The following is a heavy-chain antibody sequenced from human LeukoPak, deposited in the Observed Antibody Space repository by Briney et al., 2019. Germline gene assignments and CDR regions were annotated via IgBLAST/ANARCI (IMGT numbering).Heavy chain of an antibody. J-gene: IGHJ4*02. CDR3: ASRPFETTVVPWDFY. Sequence: GESLQIPCKGSGYNFNTYWVAWVRQLPGKGLEWMGIIRPMNSDVRYSPSFQGQVAISADRSINTAYLQWSSLTASDTAMHYCASRPFETTVVPWDFYWGQGTQVTVSS. CDR2: IRPMNSDV. V-gene: IGHV5-51*01. CDR1: GYNFNTYW. D-gene: IGHD4-17*01.